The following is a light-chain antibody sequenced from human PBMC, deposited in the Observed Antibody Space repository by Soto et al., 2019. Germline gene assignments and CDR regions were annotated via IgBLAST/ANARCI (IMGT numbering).Light chain of an antibody. J-gene: IGLJ1*01. Sequence: QSALAQPASVSGSPGQTITISCTGSSYDSGTYEHISRHQHHPAKTPKLIIVRVYDRPSGISDRFSGSKSGNTASLTISGLKADDEADYSCCSYAGSSVFGTGTKVTVL. CDR3: CSYAGSSV. V-gene: IGLV2-14*01. CDR2: RVY. CDR1: SYDSGTYEH.